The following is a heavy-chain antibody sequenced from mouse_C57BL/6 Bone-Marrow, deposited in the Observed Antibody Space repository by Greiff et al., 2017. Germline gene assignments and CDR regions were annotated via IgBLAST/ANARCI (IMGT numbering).Heavy chain of an antibody. J-gene: IGHJ4*01. CDR1: GYTFTDYE. Sequence: QVQLQQSGAELVRPGASVTLSCKASGYTFTDYEMHWVKQTPVHGLEWIGAIDPETGGTASNQKFKGKAILTADKSSSTAYMELRSLTSEDSAVYYCTRGWGGYGNYGGVDYWGQGTSGTVSS. D-gene: IGHD2-1*01. V-gene: IGHV1-15*01. CDR3: TRGWGGYGNYGGVDY. CDR2: IDPETGGT.